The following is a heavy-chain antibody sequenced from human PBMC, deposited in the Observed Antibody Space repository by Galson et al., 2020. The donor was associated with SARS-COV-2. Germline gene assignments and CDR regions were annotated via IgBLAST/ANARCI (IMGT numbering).Heavy chain of an antibody. CDR1: GYTISSGYF. J-gene: IGHJ4*02. CDR3: GYGYSSSWYMG. Sequence: SETLSLTCTVSGYTISSGYFWCWIRQPPGKRLEGSCIINHSGSTYYNPSLKSRVTISVDTSKNQFSLELSSVTAEDTAGYYCGYGYSSSWYMGWGQGTLVTVSS. D-gene: IGHD6-13*01. V-gene: IGHV4-38-2*02. CDR2: INHSGST.